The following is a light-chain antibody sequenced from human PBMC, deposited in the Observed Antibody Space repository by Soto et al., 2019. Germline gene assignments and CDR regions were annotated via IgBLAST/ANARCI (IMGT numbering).Light chain of an antibody. V-gene: IGKV3-11*01. Sequence: VLSRSPATLSLSAWDRASLSYRASQSDDTFLAWYQQKPGQAPRLLIYEASNRDTGVPARFSGSGSGTDFTLTISSLEPEDFAIYYCQQCYNSPHWPFGQGTKVDIK. CDR3: QQCYNSPHWP. CDR2: EAS. J-gene: IGKJ1*01. CDR1: QSDDTF.